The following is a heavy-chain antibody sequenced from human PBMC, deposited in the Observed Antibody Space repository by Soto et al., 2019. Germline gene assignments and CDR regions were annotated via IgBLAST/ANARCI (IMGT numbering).Heavy chain of an antibody. CDR1: GGSISSGGYY. CDR3: AVMITFGGVIVGTDAFDI. J-gene: IGHJ3*02. D-gene: IGHD3-16*02. Sequence: PSETLSLTCTVSGGSISSGGYYWSWIRQHPGKGLEWIGYIYYSGSTYYNPSLKSRVTISVDTSKNQFSLKLSSVTAADTAVYYCAVMITFGGVIVGTDAFDIWGQGTMVTVSS. V-gene: IGHV4-31*03. CDR2: IYYSGST.